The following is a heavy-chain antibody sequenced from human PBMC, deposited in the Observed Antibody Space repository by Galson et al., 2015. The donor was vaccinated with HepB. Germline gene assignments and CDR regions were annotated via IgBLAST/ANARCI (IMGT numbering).Heavy chain of an antibody. V-gene: IGHV3-23*01. Sequence: SLRLSCAASGFTFSSYAMSWVRQAPGKGLEWVSAISGSGGSSYYAESVRGRFTISRDNSKNTLYLQMYSLRAEDTAVYYCAKEGVKYCGGDCYPDYWGRGTLVTVSS. J-gene: IGHJ4*02. CDR3: AKEGVKYCGGDCYPDY. CDR1: GFTFSSYA. D-gene: IGHD2-21*01. CDR2: ISGSGGSS.